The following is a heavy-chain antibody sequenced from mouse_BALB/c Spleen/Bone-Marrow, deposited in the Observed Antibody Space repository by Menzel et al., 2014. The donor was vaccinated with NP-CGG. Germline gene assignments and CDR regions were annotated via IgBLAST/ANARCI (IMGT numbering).Heavy chain of an antibody. J-gene: IGHJ1*01. CDR2: IDPYDSEA. V-gene: IGHV1-74*01. Sequence: QVQLQQSGAELVRPGASVNLSCKASGYTFTSYWMNWVMQRSEQGLEWIGRIDPYDSEAHYNQKFKDKAILTVDKSSSTAYMQLISLTSEDSAVYYCARSGSNFGRFFDVWGAGTTVTVSS. CDR1: GYTFTSYW. D-gene: IGHD2-5*01. CDR3: ARSGSNFGRFFDV.